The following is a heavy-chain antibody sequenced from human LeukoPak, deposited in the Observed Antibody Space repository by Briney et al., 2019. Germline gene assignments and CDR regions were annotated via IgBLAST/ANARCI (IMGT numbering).Heavy chain of an antibody. Sequence: SETLSLTCTVSGGSIRSGSDYWGWIRQPPGKGLDWIGTIYYRGSTYYNPSLRSRVTLSVDTSKNHFSLNLTSVTAANTAVYYCARLSITVGAPRHIDYWGQETLVTVSS. J-gene: IGHJ4*02. CDR3: ARLSITVGAPRHIDY. CDR2: IYYRGST. V-gene: IGHV4-39*02. D-gene: IGHD1-26*01. CDR1: GGSIRSGSDY.